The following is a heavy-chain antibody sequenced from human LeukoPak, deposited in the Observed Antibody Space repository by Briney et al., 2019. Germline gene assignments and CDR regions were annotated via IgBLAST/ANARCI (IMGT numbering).Heavy chain of an antibody. D-gene: IGHD3-3*01. J-gene: IGHJ4*02. V-gene: IGHV3-21*01. CDR2: ISSSSSYI. Sequence: PGGSLTLSCAASGFTFISYSMNWVRQAPGKGLEWVSSISSSSSYIYYADSVKGRFTISRDNAKNSLYLQMNSLRAEDTAVYYCARSYTIFGVVSIWHFDYWGQGTLVTVSS. CDR1: GFTFISYS. CDR3: ARSYTIFGVVSIWHFDY.